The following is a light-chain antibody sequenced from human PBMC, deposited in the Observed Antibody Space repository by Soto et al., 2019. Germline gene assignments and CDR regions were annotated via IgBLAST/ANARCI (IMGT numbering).Light chain of an antibody. V-gene: IGKV3-15*01. CDR3: QQNNRWPHIT. Sequence: EILMTQFPATLSVSPGEGAILSCRASESVSGHVAWYQQRSGQAPRLLIYGASTRATGVPDRFSGSGSGTQFTLTISRLQSEDSAVYFCQQNNRWPHITFGQGTRLEI. CDR2: GAS. J-gene: IGKJ5*01. CDR1: ESVSGH.